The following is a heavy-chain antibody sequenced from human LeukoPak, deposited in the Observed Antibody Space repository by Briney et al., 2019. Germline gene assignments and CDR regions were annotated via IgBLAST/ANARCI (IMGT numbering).Heavy chain of an antibody. J-gene: IGHJ4*02. CDR1: GYIFTTYW. CDR3: ARQEYCGSSSCFDPIDEFDY. CDR2: IYPGDFDT. Sequence: GEPLKISCKGSGYIFTTYWIGWVRQMPGKGLELMGIIYPGDFDTRYSPFFQGQVTISADKSISTAYLQWSSLKVSDTAIYFCARQEYCGSSSCFDPIDEFDYWGQGTLVTVSS. V-gene: IGHV5-51*01. D-gene: IGHD2-21*01.